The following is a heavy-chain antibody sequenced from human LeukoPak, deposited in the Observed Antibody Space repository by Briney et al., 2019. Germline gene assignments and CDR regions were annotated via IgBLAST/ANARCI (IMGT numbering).Heavy chain of an antibody. CDR1: GGSFSGYY. Sequence: KPSETLSLTCAVYGGSFSGYYWSWIRQPPGKGLEWIGEINHSGSTNYNPSLKSRVTISVDTSKNQFSLKLSSVTAADTAVYYCARDYIYGSGSYKFDYWGQGTLVTVSS. CDR2: INHSGST. CDR3: ARDYIYGSGSYKFDY. V-gene: IGHV4-34*01. J-gene: IGHJ4*02. D-gene: IGHD3-10*01.